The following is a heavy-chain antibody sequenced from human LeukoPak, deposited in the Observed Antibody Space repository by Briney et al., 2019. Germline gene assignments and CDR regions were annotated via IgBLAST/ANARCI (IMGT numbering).Heavy chain of an antibody. CDR3: ATGQGHGMDV. CDR1: GFTFSSYW. V-gene: IGHV3-74*03. J-gene: IGHJ6*02. Sequence: GGSMRLSCEASGFTFSSYWMHWVRQVQGKGLGWVSRINSDGSRTMYADSVKGRFTISRDNAKNTLYLQMNSLRAEDTAVYYCATGQGHGMDVWGQGTTVTVSS. CDR2: INSDGSRT. D-gene: IGHD1-14*01.